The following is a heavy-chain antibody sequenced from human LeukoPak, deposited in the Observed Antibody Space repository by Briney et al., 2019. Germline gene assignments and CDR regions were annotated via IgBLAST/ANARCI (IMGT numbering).Heavy chain of an antibody. CDR3: AKEKSSGYADS. Sequence: GGSLRLSCAASGFTFRNYGIHWVRGAPGKGLEGVGVISYDGSIENYQDSVKGRFTISRDNSKNTVYLQMNSLRVEDTAVYYCAKEKSSGYADSWGQGTLVTVSS. CDR2: ISYDGSIE. CDR1: GFTFRNYG. J-gene: IGHJ4*02. V-gene: IGHV3-30*18. D-gene: IGHD3-22*01.